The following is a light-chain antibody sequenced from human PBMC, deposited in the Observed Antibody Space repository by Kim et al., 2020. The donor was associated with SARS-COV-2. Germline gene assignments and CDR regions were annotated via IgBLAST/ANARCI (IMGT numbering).Light chain of an antibody. Sequence: QPVLTQSSSASASLGSSVKLTCTLSSGHSSYIIAWHQQQPGKAPRYLMKLEGSGSYNKGSGVPDRFSGSSSGADRYLIISNLQSEDEADYYCETWDSKTHLVFGGGTQLTVL. CDR1: SGHSSYI. V-gene: IGLV4-60*03. CDR3: ETWDSKTHLV. J-gene: IGLJ3*02. CDR2: LEGSGSY.